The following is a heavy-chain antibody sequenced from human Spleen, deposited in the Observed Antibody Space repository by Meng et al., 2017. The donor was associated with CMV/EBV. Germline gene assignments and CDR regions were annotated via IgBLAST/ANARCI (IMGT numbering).Heavy chain of an antibody. Sequence: GESLKISCAASGFTFSSYSMNWVRQAPGKGLEWVSSISSSSSYIYYADSVKGRFTISRDNAKNSLYLQMNSLRGEDTAVYYCARDRKLGPAMVKFDNWGQGALVTVSS. V-gene: IGHV3-21*01. J-gene: IGHJ4*02. CDR1: GFTFSSYS. CDR2: ISSSSSYI. CDR3: ARDRKLGPAMVKFDN. D-gene: IGHD5-18*01.